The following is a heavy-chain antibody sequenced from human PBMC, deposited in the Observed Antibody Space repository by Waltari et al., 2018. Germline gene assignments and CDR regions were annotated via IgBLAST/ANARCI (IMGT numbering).Heavy chain of an antibody. CDR1: GFTFSSYG. CDR2: IWYDGSNK. CDR3: ARDRGYTYFDY. D-gene: IGHD3-22*01. J-gene: IGHJ4*02. V-gene: IGHV3-33*01. Sequence: QVQLVESGGGVVQPGRSLRLSCAASGFTFSSYGMHWVRQAPGKGLEWVAGIWYDGSNKYYADSVKGRFTISRDNSKNTLYLQMNSLRAEDTAVYYCARDRGYTYFDYWGQGTLVTVSS.